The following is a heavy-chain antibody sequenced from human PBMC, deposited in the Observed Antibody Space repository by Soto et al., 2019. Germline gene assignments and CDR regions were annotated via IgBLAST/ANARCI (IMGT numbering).Heavy chain of an antibody. J-gene: IGHJ6*03. Sequence: QVQLVQSGAEVKQPGSSVKVSCKASGGTFSSYTISWVRQAPGQGLEWMGRIIPILGIANYAQKFQGRVTITADKSTSTAYMELSSLRSEDTAVYYCASVYCSSTSCYYDDYYYYYMDVWGKGTTVTVSS. CDR2: IIPILGIA. D-gene: IGHD2-2*01. V-gene: IGHV1-69*02. CDR3: ASVYCSSTSCYYDDYYYYYMDV. CDR1: GGTFSSYT.